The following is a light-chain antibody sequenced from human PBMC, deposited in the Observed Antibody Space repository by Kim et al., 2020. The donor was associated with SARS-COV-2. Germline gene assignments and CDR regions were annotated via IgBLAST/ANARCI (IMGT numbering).Light chain of an antibody. CDR1: KLGDKY. Sequence: SYELTQPPSVSVSPGQTAIITCSGDKLGDKYACWYQQRPGQSPVLVIYVGTERPSGIPERFSGSKSGTTATLTISGTQATDEADYYCQAWDSRTVIFGGGTQLTVL. CDR2: VGT. V-gene: IGLV3-1*01. J-gene: IGLJ2*01. CDR3: QAWDSRTVI.